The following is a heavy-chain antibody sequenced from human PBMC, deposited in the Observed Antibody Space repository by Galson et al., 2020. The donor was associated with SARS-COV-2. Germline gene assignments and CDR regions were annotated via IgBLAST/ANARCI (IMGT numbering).Heavy chain of an antibody. D-gene: IGHD6-19*01. CDR1: SDSFSISNYY. CDR2: IYYTGST. V-gene: IGHV4-39*07. Sequence: SETLSLTCTVSSDSFSISNYYWGWVRQPPGKGLEWIGSIYYTGSTYYNPSLKSRVTISGDTSQNQFSLKLSSVTAADTAVYYCASTVAGSLYVDYWGQGTLVTVSS. J-gene: IGHJ4*02. CDR3: ASTVAGSLYVDY.